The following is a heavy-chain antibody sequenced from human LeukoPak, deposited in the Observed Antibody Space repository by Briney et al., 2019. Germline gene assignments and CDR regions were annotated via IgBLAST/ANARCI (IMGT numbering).Heavy chain of an antibody. J-gene: IGHJ5*02. CDR3: AGKDSPPYYDILTGYQSNWFDP. V-gene: IGHV1-8*01. D-gene: IGHD3-9*01. Sequence: ASVKVSCKASGYTFTSYDINWVRQATGQGLEWMGWMNPNSGNTGYAQKFQGRVTMTRNTSISTAYMELSSLRSEDTAVYYCAGKDSPPYYDILTGYQSNWFDPWGQGTLVTVSS. CDR1: GYTFTSYD. CDR2: MNPNSGNT.